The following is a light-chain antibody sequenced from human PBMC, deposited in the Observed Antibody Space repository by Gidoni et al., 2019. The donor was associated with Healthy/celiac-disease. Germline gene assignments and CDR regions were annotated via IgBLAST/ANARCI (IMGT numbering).Light chain of an antibody. CDR3: QQYNNWPPWT. Sequence: EIVMTQSPATLSVSPGERATLSCRASQSVSSNLAWYQQKPGQAPRLLIYCASTRATGIPARLSGSGSGTEFTLTISSLQSEDFAVYYCQQYNNWPPWTFXXXTKVEIK. CDR2: CAS. J-gene: IGKJ1*01. V-gene: IGKV3-15*01. CDR1: QSVSSN.